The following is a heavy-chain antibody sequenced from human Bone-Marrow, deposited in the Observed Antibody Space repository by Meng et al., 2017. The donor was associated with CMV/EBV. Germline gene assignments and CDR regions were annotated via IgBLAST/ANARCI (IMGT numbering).Heavy chain of an antibody. D-gene: IGHD4-17*01. CDR3: AKDADYGELMLYYYYYGMDV. Sequence: GESLKISCAASGFTFSSYAMQWVRQAPGKGLEWVAFIRYDGSNKYYADSVKGRFTISRDNSKNTLYLQMNSLRAEDTAVYYCAKDADYGELMLYYYYYGMDVWGQGTTVPSP. CDR1: GFTFSSYA. J-gene: IGHJ6*02. V-gene: IGHV3-30*02. CDR2: IRYDGSNK.